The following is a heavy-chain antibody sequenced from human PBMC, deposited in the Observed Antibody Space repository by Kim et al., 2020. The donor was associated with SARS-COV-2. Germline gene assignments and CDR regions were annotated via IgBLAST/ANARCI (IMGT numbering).Heavy chain of an antibody. J-gene: IGHJ2*01. Sequence: SETLSLTCAVYGGSFSGYYWSWIRQPPGKGLEWIGEINHSGSTNYNPSLKSRVTISVDTSKNQFSLKLSSVTAADTAVYYCARSKRKYSSSSWGYWYFDLWGRGTLVTVSS. D-gene: IGHD6-6*01. CDR2: INHSGST. V-gene: IGHV4-34*01. CDR3: ARSKRKYSSSSWGYWYFDL. CDR1: GGSFSGYY.